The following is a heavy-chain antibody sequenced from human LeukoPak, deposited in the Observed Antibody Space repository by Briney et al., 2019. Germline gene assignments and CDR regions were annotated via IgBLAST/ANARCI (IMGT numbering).Heavy chain of an antibody. CDR3: TRGTIFGVVPEFDY. D-gene: IGHD3-3*01. V-gene: IGHV3-49*04. J-gene: IGHJ4*02. CDR1: GFTFGDYA. CDR2: IRSKAYGGTT. Sequence: SLILSCTASGFTFGDYAMSWVRQAPGKGLEWVGFIRSKAYGGTTEYAASVKGRFTISRDDSKSIAYLQMNSLKTEDTAVYYCTRGTIFGVVPEFDYWGQGTLVTVSS.